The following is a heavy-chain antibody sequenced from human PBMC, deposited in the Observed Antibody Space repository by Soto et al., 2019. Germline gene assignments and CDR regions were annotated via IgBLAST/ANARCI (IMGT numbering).Heavy chain of an antibody. Sequence: QVQLVQSGAEVKKSGASVKVSCKASGYTFTGHYMHWVRQAPGQGLEWMGWINPNNGGTNYAQKFQGRVTMTRDTSISTAYMELSGLRSDDTAVYYCAGVSSEGAGTFPLDCWGQGSLVTVSS. V-gene: IGHV1-2*02. CDR1: GYTFTGHY. J-gene: IGHJ4*02. CDR3: AGVSSEGAGTFPLDC. CDR2: INPNNGGT. D-gene: IGHD6-13*01.